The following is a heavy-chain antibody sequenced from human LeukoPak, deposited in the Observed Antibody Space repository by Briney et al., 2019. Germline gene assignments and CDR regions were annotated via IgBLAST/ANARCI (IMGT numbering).Heavy chain of an antibody. CDR3: ARAGSTVTMLYPFDH. Sequence: SETLSLTCTVSGGSIRSYYWSWIRQPPGKGLEWIGYIYYSGSTNYNPSLKSRVSISVDTSKNQFSLKLSSVTAADTAVYYCARAGSTVTMLYPFDHWGQGTLVTVSS. CDR2: IYYSGST. J-gene: IGHJ4*02. D-gene: IGHD4-17*01. CDR1: GGSIRSYY. V-gene: IGHV4-59*01.